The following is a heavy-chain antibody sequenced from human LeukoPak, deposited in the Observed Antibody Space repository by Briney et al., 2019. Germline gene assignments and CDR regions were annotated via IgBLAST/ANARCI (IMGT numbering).Heavy chain of an antibody. CDR3: ARQSGYSYGYHYYYGMDV. D-gene: IGHD5-18*01. Sequence: PSETLSLTCTVSGGSISSSSYYWGWIRQPPGKGLEWIGSIYYSGSTYYNPSLKSRATISVDTSKNQFSLKLSSVTAADTAVYYCARQSGYSYGYHYYYGMDVWGQGTTVTVSS. J-gene: IGHJ6*02. V-gene: IGHV4-39*01. CDR1: GGSISSSSYY. CDR2: IYYSGST.